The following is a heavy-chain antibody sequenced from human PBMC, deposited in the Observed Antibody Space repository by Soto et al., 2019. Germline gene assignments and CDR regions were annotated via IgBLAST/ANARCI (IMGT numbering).Heavy chain of an antibody. V-gene: IGHV3-30*03. CDR3: VRCPGKQQLVLHETRPWFDP. CDR1: GFTFSIYA. CDR2: ISYDGSNK. Sequence: PRQSLRLSCAASGFTFSIYAIHWVRQAPDKGLEWVAAISYDGSNKYYAVSVKGRVTISRDNSKITLYLQMNSLRAEDTAVYYCVRCPGKQQLVLHETRPWFDPWGQGTLVTVSS. D-gene: IGHD6-13*01. J-gene: IGHJ5*01.